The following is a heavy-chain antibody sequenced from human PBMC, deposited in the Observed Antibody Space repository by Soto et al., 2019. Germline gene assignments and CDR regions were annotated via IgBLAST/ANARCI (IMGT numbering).Heavy chain of an antibody. V-gene: IGHV5-51*01. Sequence: GESLKISCKVSGYSFTSYWIGWVRQMPGKGLEWMGIIYPGDSDTRYSPSFQGQVTISADKSISTAYLQWSSLKASDTAMYYCASSAADYYDSSGYHDYWGQGTLVTVSS. J-gene: IGHJ4*02. CDR1: GYSFTSYW. CDR3: ASSAADYYDSSGYHDY. CDR2: IYPGDSDT. D-gene: IGHD3-22*01.